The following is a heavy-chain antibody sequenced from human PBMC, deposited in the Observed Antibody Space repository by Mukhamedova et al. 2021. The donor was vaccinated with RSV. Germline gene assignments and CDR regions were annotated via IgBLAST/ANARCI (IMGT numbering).Heavy chain of an antibody. Sequence: VRQAPGKGLEWVANINQDGSEKRYLDSVRGRFTISRDNAETSLYLEMNSLKVGDTAVYYFPSNNRANEVGNDYWGQETLVNASS. D-gene: IGHD4/OR15-4a*01. V-gene: IGHV3-7*01. CDR3: PSNNRANEVGNDY. J-gene: IGHJ4*02. CDR2: INQDGSEK.